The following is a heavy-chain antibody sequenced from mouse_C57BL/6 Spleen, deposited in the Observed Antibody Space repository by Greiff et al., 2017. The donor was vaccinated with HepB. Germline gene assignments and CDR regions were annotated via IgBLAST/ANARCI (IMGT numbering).Heavy chain of an antibody. J-gene: IGHJ3*01. CDR2: IWWNDDK. CDR1: GFSLSTSNMG. D-gene: IGHD2-3*01. Sequence: QVTLKESGPGILQPSQTLSLTCSFSGFSLSTSNMGIGWIRQPSGKGLEWLAHIWWNDDKYYNPSLKSRLTISKDTSNNQVFLKITSVDTADPATYYCAQTAQPPLYDGYYAWFAYWGQGTLVTVSA. CDR3: AQTAQPPLYDGYYAWFAY. V-gene: IGHV8-5*01.